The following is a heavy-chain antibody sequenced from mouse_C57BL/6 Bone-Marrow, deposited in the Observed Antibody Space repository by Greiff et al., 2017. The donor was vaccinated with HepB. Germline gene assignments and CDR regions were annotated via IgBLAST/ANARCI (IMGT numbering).Heavy chain of an antibody. CDR1: GYAFSSSW. Sequence: VQLKQSGPELVKPGASVKISCKASGYAFSSSWMNWVKQRPGKGLEWIGRIYPGDGDTNDNGKFKGKATLTADKSSSTAYMQLSSLTSEDSAVYFCARDDGYSWFAYWGQGTLVTVSA. J-gene: IGHJ3*01. CDR2: IYPGDGDT. D-gene: IGHD2-3*01. CDR3: ARDDGYSWFAY. V-gene: IGHV1-82*01.